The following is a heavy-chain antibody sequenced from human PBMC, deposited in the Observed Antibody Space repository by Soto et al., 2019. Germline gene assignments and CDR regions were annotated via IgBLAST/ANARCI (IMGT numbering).Heavy chain of an antibody. Sequence: SETLSLTCAVYGGSFIGYYWSWIRQPPGKGLEWIGEINHSGSTNYNPSLKSRVTISVDTSKNQFSLKLSSVTAADTAVYYCARGAVRSIFGVVIIFGMDVWGQGTTVTVSS. CDR1: GGSFIGYY. J-gene: IGHJ6*02. D-gene: IGHD3-3*01. CDR3: ARGAVRSIFGVVIIFGMDV. V-gene: IGHV4-34*01. CDR2: INHSGST.